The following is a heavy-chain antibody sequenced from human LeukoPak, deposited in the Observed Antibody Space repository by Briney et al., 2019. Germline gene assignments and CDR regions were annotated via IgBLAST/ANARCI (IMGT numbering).Heavy chain of an antibody. CDR3: TTAYSGSYRRYFDY. CDR1: GFTFSNAW. Sequence: PGGSLRLSCAASGFTFSNAWMSWVRQAPGKGLEWVGRIKSKTDGGTTDYAAPVKGRFTISRDDSKNTLYLQMNSLKTEDTAVYYCTTAYSGSYRRYFDYWGQGTLVTVSS. V-gene: IGHV3-15*01. J-gene: IGHJ4*02. D-gene: IGHD1-26*01. CDR2: IKSKTDGGTT.